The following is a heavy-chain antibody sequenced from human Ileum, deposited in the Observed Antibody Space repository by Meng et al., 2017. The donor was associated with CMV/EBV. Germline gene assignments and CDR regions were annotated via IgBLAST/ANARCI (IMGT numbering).Heavy chain of an antibody. V-gene: IGHV3-23*01. D-gene: IGHD6-13*01. CDR2: ITVSSGNT. Sequence: GGSLRLSCAASGLSFNIYAWTWIRQAPGRGLESVAVITVSSGNTYYADSVKGRFTISRDNSKNTLYLQMDSLRAEDTAVYFCAKGQSGIAAYFDYWGQGKLVTCAS. CDR1: GLSFNIYA. J-gene: IGHJ4*02. CDR3: AKGQSGIAAYFDY.